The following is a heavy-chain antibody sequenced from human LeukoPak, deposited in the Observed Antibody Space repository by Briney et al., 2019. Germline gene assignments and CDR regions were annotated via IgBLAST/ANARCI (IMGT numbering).Heavy chain of an antibody. D-gene: IGHD4-17*01. CDR2: IYYSGST. CDR1: GGSISSGDYY. Sequence: PSETLSLTCTVSGGSISSGDYYWSWIRQPPGKGLEWIEYIYYSGSTYYNPSLKSRVTISVDTSKNQFSLKLSSVTAADTAVYYCARGPDYGDYADYWGQGTLVTVSS. CDR3: ARGPDYGDYADY. J-gene: IGHJ4*02. V-gene: IGHV4-30-4*01.